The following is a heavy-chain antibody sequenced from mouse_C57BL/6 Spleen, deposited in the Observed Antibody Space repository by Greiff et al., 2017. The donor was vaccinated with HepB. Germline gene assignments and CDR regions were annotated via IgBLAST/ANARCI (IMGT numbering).Heavy chain of an antibody. Sequence: EVQLQQSGPELVKPGASVKISCKASGYSFTGYYMNWVKQSPEKSLEWIGEINPSTGGTTYNQKFKAKATLTVDKSSSTAYMQLKSLTSEDSAVYYCARLYGSSWFAYWGQGTLVTVSA. CDR1: GYSFTGYY. CDR3: ARLYGSSWFAY. V-gene: IGHV1-42*01. D-gene: IGHD1-1*01. CDR2: INPSTGGT. J-gene: IGHJ3*01.